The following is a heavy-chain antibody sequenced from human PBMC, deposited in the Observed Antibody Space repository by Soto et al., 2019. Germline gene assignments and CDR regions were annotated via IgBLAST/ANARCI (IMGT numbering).Heavy chain of an antibody. J-gene: IGHJ5*02. D-gene: IGHD2-2*01. CDR2: ISTHNGNT. CDR1: GYTFTNYG. Sequence: QVQLVQSGAEVKKPGASVRVSCKASGYTFTNYGITWVRQAPGQGLEWIGWISTHNGNTKYAQNLQGRVIMTTDTPTTTAYMDLRSLRFDDTAVYYCARDLDCTSTGCYAAWFDPWGQGTLVTVSS. CDR3: ARDLDCTSTGCYAAWFDP. V-gene: IGHV1-18*01.